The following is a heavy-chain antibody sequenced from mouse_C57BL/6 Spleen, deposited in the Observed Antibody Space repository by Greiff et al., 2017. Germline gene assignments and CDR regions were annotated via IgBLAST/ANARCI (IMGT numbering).Heavy chain of an antibody. J-gene: IGHJ3*01. V-gene: IGHV1-64*01. Sequence: QVQLQQPGAELVKPGASVKLSCKASGYTFTSYWMHWVKQRPGQGLEWIGMIHPNSGSTNYNEKFKSKATLTVDKSSSTAYMQLSSLTSEDSAVYYCARTSYYSNSPFAYWGQGTLVTVSA. CDR3: ARTSYYSNSPFAY. D-gene: IGHD2-5*01. CDR1: GYTFTSYW. CDR2: IHPNSGST.